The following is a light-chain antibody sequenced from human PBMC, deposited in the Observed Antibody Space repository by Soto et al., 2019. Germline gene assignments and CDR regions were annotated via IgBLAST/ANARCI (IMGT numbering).Light chain of an antibody. V-gene: IGKV1-27*01. Sequence: DIQMTQSPSSLSASVGVRVTITCRASQDISNFLAWYQQKPGKVPKLLIYGASTLQSGVPSRFSGSRSGTDFTLTISSLQPEDVATYYCQKYNRAPPTFGQGTKLEI. CDR3: QKYNRAPPT. CDR1: QDISNF. J-gene: IGKJ2*01. CDR2: GAS.